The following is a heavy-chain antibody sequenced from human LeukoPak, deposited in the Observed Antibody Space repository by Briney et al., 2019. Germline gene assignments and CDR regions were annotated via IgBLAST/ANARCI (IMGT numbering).Heavy chain of an antibody. V-gene: IGHV1-58*01. CDR1: GFSFTNSA. Sequence: ASVKVSCKASGFSFTNSAVQWVRQARGQRLEWIGWIVVGSGNTNYAQKFQERVTITRDRSTSTAYLELSSLRSEDTAVYYCAADSRQLQPHDAFDIWGQGTMVTVSS. J-gene: IGHJ3*02. CDR2: IVVGSGNT. D-gene: IGHD1-1*01. CDR3: AADSRQLQPHDAFDI.